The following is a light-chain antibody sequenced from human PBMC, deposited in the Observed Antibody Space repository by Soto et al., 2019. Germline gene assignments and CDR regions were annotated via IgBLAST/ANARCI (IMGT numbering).Light chain of an antibody. J-gene: IGLJ2*01. CDR1: SSNIGINA. V-gene: IGLV1-44*01. CDR3: AAWDDSLNVLV. Sequence: QSVLTQPPSASGTPGQRVTISCSGSSSNIGINAVNWYQQLPGTAPKLLMYDNNQRPSGVPDRVSGSKSGTSASLAISGLQSDDETQYYCAAWDDSLNVLVFGGGTKLTVL. CDR2: DNN.